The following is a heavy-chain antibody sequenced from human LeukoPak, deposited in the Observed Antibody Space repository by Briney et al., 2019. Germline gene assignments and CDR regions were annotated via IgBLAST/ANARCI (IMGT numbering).Heavy chain of an antibody. D-gene: IGHD3-22*01. J-gene: IGHJ4*02. CDR3: AKGGYYDSSGSFYFDY. CDR2: TSGSGDNT. Sequence: GGSLRLSCAASGFTFSSYAMSWVRQAPGKGLEWVSGTSGSGDNTYYADSVKGRFTISRDNSKNTLYVQVNSLGTEDTAAYYCAKGGYYDSSGSFYFDYWGQGTLVTVSS. V-gene: IGHV3-23*01. CDR1: GFTFSSYA.